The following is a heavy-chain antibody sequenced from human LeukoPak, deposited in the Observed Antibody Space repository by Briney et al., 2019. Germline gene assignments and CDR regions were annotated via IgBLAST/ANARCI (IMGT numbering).Heavy chain of an antibody. Sequence: ASVKVSCKVSGYTLTELSMHWVRQAPGKGLEWMGGFDPEDGETIYAQKFQGRVTMTEDTSTDTAYMELSSLRSEDTAVNYCATGGLDSSGWFRPYFDYWGQGTLVTVSS. CDR2: FDPEDGET. D-gene: IGHD6-19*01. CDR1: GYTLTELS. CDR3: ATGGLDSSGWFRPYFDY. J-gene: IGHJ4*02. V-gene: IGHV1-24*01.